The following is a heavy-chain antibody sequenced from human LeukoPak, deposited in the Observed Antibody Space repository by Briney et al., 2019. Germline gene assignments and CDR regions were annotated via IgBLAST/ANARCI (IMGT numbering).Heavy chain of an antibody. J-gene: IGHJ4*02. V-gene: IGHV3-7*01. D-gene: IGHD2-2*01. CDR1: GFTFSSYS. CDR2: MSEDGNEI. Sequence: GGPLRLSCAASGFTFSSYSMSWVRQAPGKGLEWVAKMSEDGNEIFYVDSVKGRFTISRDNTKKSLYLQLNSLRPEDSAVYYCARPRGCGSARCNNFDYWGQGTLVTVSS. CDR3: ARPRGCGSARCNNFDY.